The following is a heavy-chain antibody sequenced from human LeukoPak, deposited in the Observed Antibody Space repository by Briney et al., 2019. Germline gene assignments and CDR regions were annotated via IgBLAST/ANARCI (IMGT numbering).Heavy chain of an antibody. Sequence: GGSLRLSCAASGFTVSSNYMSWVRQAPGKGLEWVSVIYSGGSTYYADSVKGRLTISRDNSKNTLYLQMNSLRAEDTAVYYCAKGVATIATFDYWGQGTLVTVSS. CDR2: IYSGGST. D-gene: IGHD5-24*01. V-gene: IGHV3-66*01. CDR3: AKGVATIATFDY. CDR1: GFTVSSNY. J-gene: IGHJ4*02.